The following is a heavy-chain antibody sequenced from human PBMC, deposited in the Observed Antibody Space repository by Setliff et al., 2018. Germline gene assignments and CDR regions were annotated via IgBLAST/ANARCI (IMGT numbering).Heavy chain of an antibody. Sequence: SVKVSCKASGGTFSSYAISWVRQAPGQGLEWMGGIIPIFGTANYTQKFQGRVTITADESTSTAYMELSSLRSEDTAVYYCARLGYCSSTSCFANYYYYMDVWGKGTTVTVSS. CDR2: IIPIFGTA. CDR1: GGTFSSYA. D-gene: IGHD2-2*01. V-gene: IGHV1-69*13. CDR3: ARLGYCSSTSCFANYYYYMDV. J-gene: IGHJ6*03.